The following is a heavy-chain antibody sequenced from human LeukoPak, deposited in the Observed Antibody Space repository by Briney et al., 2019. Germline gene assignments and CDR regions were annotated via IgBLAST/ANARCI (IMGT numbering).Heavy chain of an antibody. CDR1: GGSFSGYY. Sequence: MASETLSLTCAVYGGSFSGYYWSWIRQPPGKGLEWIGEINHSGSTNYNPSLKSRVTISVDTSKNQFSLKLSSVTAADTAVYYCARGRGYSYGHNNYYYGMDVWGQGTTVTVSS. CDR3: ARGRGYSYGHNNYYYGMDV. CDR2: INHSGST. V-gene: IGHV4-34*01. J-gene: IGHJ6*02. D-gene: IGHD5-18*01.